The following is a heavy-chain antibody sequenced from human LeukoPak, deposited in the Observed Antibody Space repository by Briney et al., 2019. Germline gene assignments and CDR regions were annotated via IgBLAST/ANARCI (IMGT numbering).Heavy chain of an antibody. J-gene: IGHJ4*02. CDR3: ARDPGYYDSSGYVD. CDR2: IYYSGST. Sequence: SETLPLTCTVSGGSISSGDYYWSWIRQPPGKGPEWIGYIYYSGSTYYNPSLKSRVTISVDTSKNQFSLKLSSVTAADTAVYYCARDPGYYDSSGYVDWGQGTLVTVSS. D-gene: IGHD3-22*01. CDR1: GGSISSGDYY. V-gene: IGHV4-30-4*01.